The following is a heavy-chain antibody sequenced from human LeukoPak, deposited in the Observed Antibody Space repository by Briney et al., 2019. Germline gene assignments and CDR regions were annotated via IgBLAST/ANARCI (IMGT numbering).Heavy chain of an antibody. Sequence: GGSLRLSCATSGLTLDTYAMTWVRQAPGKGLEWVSTISGNGGSTYYAGSVKGRFAISKDISKSTLYLAMNSLTGEDTAIYFCATRGNYNGYFDSWGQGTLVTVSS. CDR2: ISGNGGST. CDR3: ATRGNYNGYFDS. D-gene: IGHD3-10*01. V-gene: IGHV3-23*01. J-gene: IGHJ4*02. CDR1: GLTLDTYA.